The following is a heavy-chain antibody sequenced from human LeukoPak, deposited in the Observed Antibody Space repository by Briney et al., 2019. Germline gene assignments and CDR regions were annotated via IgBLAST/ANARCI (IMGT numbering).Heavy chain of an antibody. D-gene: IGHD3-3*01. J-gene: IGHJ5*02. V-gene: IGHV1-69*05. Sequence: ASVKVSCKASGGTFSSYAISWVRQAPGQGLEWMGGIIPIFGTANYAQKFQGRVTITTDESTSTAYMELSSLRSEDTAVYYCARDGDETYYDFWSGCQTQSRTFDPWGQGTLVTVSS. CDR1: GGTFSSYA. CDR3: ARDGDETYYDFWSGCQTQSRTFDP. CDR2: IIPIFGTA.